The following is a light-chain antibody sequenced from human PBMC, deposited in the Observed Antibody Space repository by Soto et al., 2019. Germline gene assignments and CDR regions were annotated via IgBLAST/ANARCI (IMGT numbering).Light chain of an antibody. Sequence: QAVVTQPPSASGTPGQRVTISCSGSSSNIETNYVYWYQQLPGTAPKVLIYRNNQRPSRVPDRFSASKSGTSASLAISGLRSEDEADYYCAAWDGSLSGWVFGGGTKLTV. CDR1: SSNIETNY. J-gene: IGLJ3*02. V-gene: IGLV1-47*01. CDR3: AAWDGSLSGWV. CDR2: RNN.